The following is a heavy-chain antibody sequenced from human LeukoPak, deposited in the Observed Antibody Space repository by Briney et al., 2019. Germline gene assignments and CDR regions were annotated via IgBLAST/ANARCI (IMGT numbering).Heavy chain of an antibody. J-gene: IGHJ5*02. CDR1: GGTFSSYA. V-gene: IGHV1-69*13. D-gene: IGHD2-2*01. CDR3: ARDRFGIVVVSNNWFDP. Sequence: SVKVSCKASGGTFSSYAISWVRQAPGQGLEWMGGIIPIFGTANYAQKFQGRVTITADESTSTAYMELSSLRSEDTAVYYCARDRFGIVVVSNNWFDPWGQGTLVTVSS. CDR2: IIPIFGTA.